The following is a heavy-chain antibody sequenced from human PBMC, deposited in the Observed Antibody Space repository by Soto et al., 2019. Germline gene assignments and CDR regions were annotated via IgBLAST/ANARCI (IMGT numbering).Heavy chain of an antibody. CDR2: ISGSGGST. V-gene: IGHV3-23*01. J-gene: IGHJ4*02. CDR3: AKRFYSGSSSDTDY. Sequence: PGGSLRLSCAASGFTFSSYAMSWVRQAPGKGLEWVSAISGSGGSTYYADSVKGRFTISRDNSKNTLYLQMNSLRAEDTAVYYCAKRFYSGSSSDTDYWGQGTLVTVSS. D-gene: IGHD1-26*01. CDR1: GFTFSSYA.